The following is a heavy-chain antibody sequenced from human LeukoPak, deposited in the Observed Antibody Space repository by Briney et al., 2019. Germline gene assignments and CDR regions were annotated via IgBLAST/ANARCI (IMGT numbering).Heavy chain of an antibody. J-gene: IGHJ4*02. V-gene: IGHV1-2*02. CDR3: ARDARADYDSSGSIDY. Sequence: ASVKVSCKASGYTXSGYYIHWVRQAPGQGLEWMGWINPNSGGTDYAQKFQGRVTVTRDTSISTAYMDLSRLRSDDTAVYYCARDARADYDSSGSIDYWGQGTLVTVSS. D-gene: IGHD3-22*01. CDR2: INPNSGGT. CDR1: GYTXSGYY.